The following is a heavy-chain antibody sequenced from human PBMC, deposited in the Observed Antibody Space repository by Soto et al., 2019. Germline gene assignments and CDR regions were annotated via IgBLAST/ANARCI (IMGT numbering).Heavy chain of an antibody. CDR2: FDPEDGET. Sequence: ASVKVSCKVSGYTLTELSMHWVRQAPGKGLEWMGGFDPEDGETIYAQKFQGRVTMTEDTSTDTAYMALSSLRSEDTAVYYCATGGDSGYDSPVGICWGQGTLVTVAS. D-gene: IGHD5-12*01. V-gene: IGHV1-24*01. J-gene: IGHJ4*02. CDR1: GYTLTELS. CDR3: ATGGDSGYDSPVGIC.